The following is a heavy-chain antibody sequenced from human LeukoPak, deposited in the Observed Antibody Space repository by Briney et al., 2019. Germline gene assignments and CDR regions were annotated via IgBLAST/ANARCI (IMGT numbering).Heavy chain of an antibody. D-gene: IGHD3-3*01. CDR1: GYTLTELS. J-gene: IGHJ5*02. CDR2: FDPEDGET. V-gene: IGHV1-24*01. Sequence: ASVNVSCKVSGYTLTELSMHWVRQAPGKGLEWMGGFDPEDGETIYAQKFQGRVTMTEDTSTDTAYMELSSLRSEDTAVYYCATTGGRYDFWSGYFNWFDPWGQGTLVTVSS. CDR3: ATTGGRYDFWSGYFNWFDP.